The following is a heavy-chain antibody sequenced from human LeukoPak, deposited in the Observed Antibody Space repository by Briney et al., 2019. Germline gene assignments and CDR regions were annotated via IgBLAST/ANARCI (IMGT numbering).Heavy chain of an antibody. Sequence: SETLSLTCTVSGGSISGYYWSWIRQPPGKGLEWIGYIYYSGSTNYKPSLKSRVTISVDTSKNQFSLKLSSVTAADTAVYYCAGGVGYCSGGSCYSVDYWGQGTLVTVSS. V-gene: IGHV4-59*01. J-gene: IGHJ4*02. CDR1: GGSISGYY. CDR3: AGGVGYCSGGSCYSVDY. D-gene: IGHD2-15*01. CDR2: IYYSGST.